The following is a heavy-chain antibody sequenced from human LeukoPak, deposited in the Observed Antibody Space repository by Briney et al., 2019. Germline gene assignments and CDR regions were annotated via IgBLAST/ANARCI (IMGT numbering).Heavy chain of an antibody. CDR3: AKVRPVTTVTSRKAFDI. D-gene: IGHD4-17*01. J-gene: IGHJ3*02. CDR2: IGGSGGST. Sequence: GGSLRLSCAASGLTFSRNAVTWVRQAPGKGLEWVSAIGGSGGSTYYADSAKGRFTISRDNSKNTLYLQMNSLRAEDTAVYYCAKVRPVTTVTSRKAFDIWGQGTMVTVSS. CDR1: GLTFSRNA. V-gene: IGHV3-23*01.